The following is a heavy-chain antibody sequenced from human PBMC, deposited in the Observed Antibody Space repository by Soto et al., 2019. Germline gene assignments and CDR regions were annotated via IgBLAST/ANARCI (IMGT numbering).Heavy chain of an antibody. V-gene: IGHV4-59*01. CDR3: ARAAAQLGPDYYYYYGMDV. D-gene: IGHD2-2*01. CDR1: GGSISSYY. J-gene: IGHJ6*02. Sequence: SETLSLTCTVSGGSISSYYWSWIRQPPGKGLEGIGYIYCSGSTNYNPSLKSRVTISVDTSKNQFSLKLSSVTAADTAVYYCARAAAQLGPDYYYYYGMDVWGQGTTVTVSS. CDR2: IYCSGST.